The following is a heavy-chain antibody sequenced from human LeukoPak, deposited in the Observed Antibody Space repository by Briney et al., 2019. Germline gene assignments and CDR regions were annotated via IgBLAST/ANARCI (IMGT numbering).Heavy chain of an antibody. CDR3: AKWAAVEMATTR. CDR2: ISGSGGST. D-gene: IGHD5-24*01. V-gene: IGHV3-23*01. Sequence: PGGSLRLSCAASGFTFSSYSMNWVRQAPGKGLEWVSAISGSGGSTYYADSVKGRFTISRDNSKNTLYLQMNSLRAEDTVVYYCAKWAAVEMATTRWGQGTLVTVSS. CDR1: GFTFSSYS. J-gene: IGHJ4*02.